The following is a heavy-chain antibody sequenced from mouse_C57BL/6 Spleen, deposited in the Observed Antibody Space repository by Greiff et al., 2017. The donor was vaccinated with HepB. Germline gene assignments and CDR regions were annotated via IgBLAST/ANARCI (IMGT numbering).Heavy chain of an antibody. J-gene: IGHJ2*01. CDR2: IDPSDSET. V-gene: IGHV1-52*01. CDR1: GYTFTSYW. Sequence: VQLQQPGAELVRPGSSVKLSCKASGYTFTSYWMHWVKQRPIQGLEWIGNIDPSDSETHYNQKFKDKATLTVDKSSSTAYMQLSSLTSEDSAVYYCARGAAQAHFDYWGQGTTLTVSS. D-gene: IGHD3-2*02. CDR3: ARGAAQAHFDY.